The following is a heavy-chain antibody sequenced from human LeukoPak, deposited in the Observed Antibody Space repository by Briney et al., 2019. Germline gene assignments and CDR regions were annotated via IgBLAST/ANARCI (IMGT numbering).Heavy chain of an antibody. CDR2: IWYDGSNK. D-gene: IGHD3-10*01. CDR1: GFTFSSYG. V-gene: IGHV3-30*02. CDR3: AIDGSGYLLY. Sequence: GGSLRLSCAASGFTFSSYGMHWVRQAPGKGLEWVAVIWYDGSNKYYADSVKGRFTISRDNSKNTPYLQMNSLRAEDTAVYYCAIDGSGYLLYWGQGTLVTVSS. J-gene: IGHJ4*02.